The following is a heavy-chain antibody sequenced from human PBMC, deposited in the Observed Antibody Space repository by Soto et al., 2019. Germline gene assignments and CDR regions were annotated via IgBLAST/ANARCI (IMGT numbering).Heavy chain of an antibody. CDR1: GFTFSSYG. CDR3: ARALGSGAYSAFDY. D-gene: IGHD6-19*01. V-gene: IGHV3-33*01. Sequence: GGSLRLSCAASGFTFSSYGMHWVRQAPGKGLEWVAVIWYDGSNKYYADSVKGRFTISRDNSKNTLYLQMNSLRAEDTAVYYCARALGSGAYSAFDYWGQGTLVTVSS. CDR2: IWYDGSNK. J-gene: IGHJ4*02.